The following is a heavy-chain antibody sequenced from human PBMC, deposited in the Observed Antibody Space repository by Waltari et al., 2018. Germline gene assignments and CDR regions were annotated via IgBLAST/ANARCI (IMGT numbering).Heavy chain of an antibody. CDR3: ARGRGFIIDT. D-gene: IGHD3-10*01. V-gene: IGHV3-66*02. CDR2: INIGGDT. J-gene: IGHJ5*01. CDR1: GFNVNNYY. Sequence: EVHLVESGGGLVQPGGSLRLSCAVSGFNVNNYYMHWVRQAPGKGLEWVSGINIGGDTYDGDSVKGRFTSSRDNSKNTLDLQVNSLRSDDTAVYFCARGRGFIIDTWGHGTLVTVSS.